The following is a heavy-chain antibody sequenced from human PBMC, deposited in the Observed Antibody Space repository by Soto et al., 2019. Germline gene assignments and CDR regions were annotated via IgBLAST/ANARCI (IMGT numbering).Heavy chain of an antibody. CDR1: DESINSSHG. D-gene: IGHD3-3*02. CDR2: ISHSGIT. J-gene: IGHJ4*02. CDR3: AARHFWSGPWTDTSLDY. Sequence: QVQLQESGPGLVKPSGTLSLTCAVSDESINSSHGWNWVRQPPGKGLEWIGQISHSGITNYNPSLSSGVTISVDKSKIHFSLKLASVTAADTAVYYCAARHFWSGPWTDTSLDYWGQGTLVTVSS. V-gene: IGHV4-4*02.